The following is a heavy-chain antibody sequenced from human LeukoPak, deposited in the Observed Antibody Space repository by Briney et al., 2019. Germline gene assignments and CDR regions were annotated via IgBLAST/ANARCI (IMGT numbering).Heavy chain of an antibody. D-gene: IGHD6-13*01. CDR2: IYYSGST. V-gene: IGHV4-59*01. Sequence: SETLSLTCTVSGGSISSYYWSWIRQPPGKGLEWIGYIYYSGSTNYNPSLKSRVTISVDTSKNQFSLKLSSVTAADTAVYYCARGELYSSSWYNMDVWGKGTTVTVSS. CDR3: ARGELYSSSWYNMDV. CDR1: GGSISSYY. J-gene: IGHJ6*03.